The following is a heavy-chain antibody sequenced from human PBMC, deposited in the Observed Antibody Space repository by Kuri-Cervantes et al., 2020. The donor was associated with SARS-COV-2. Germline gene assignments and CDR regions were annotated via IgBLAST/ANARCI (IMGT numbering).Heavy chain of an antibody. D-gene: IGHD6-19*01. J-gene: IGHJ6*02. CDR3: ARGGRIAVAGILLPLYYYGMDV. CDR2: INHSGST. CDR1: GGSFSGYY. Sequence: TLSLTCAVYGGSFSGYYWGWIRQPPGKGLEWIGEINHSGSTNYNPSLKSRVTISVDTSKNQFSLKLSSVTAADTAVYYCARGGRIAVAGILLPLYYYGMDVWGQGTTVTVSS. V-gene: IGHV4-34*01.